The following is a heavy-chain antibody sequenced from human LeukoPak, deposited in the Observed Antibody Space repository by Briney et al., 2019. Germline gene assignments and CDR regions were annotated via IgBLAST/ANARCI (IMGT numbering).Heavy chain of an antibody. J-gene: IGHJ4*02. Sequence: GGSLRLSCVASGFSFSSNGTNWVRQAPGKGLEWVAVIWYDGSKKFYADSVKGRFTISRDNFKNMMYLQMSSLRAEDTAVYYCARLSGSHFDYWGEGTLVTVSS. CDR1: GFSFSSNG. CDR3: ARLSGSHFDY. CDR2: IWYDGSKK. V-gene: IGHV3-33*01. D-gene: IGHD1-26*01.